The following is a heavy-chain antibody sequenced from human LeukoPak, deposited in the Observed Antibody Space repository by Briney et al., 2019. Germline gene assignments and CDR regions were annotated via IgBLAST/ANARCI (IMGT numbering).Heavy chain of an antibody. V-gene: IGHV4-34*01. J-gene: IGHJ4*02. D-gene: IGHD2-15*01. Sequence: SETLSLTCAVYGGSFSGYYWSWIRQPPGKGLEWIGEINHSGSTNYNPSLKSRVTISVDTSKNQFSLKLSSMTAADTAVYYCARGPGGYCSGGSCSPPHDYWGQGTLVTVSS. CDR2: INHSGST. CDR3: ARGPGGYCSGGSCSPPHDY. CDR1: GGSFSGYY.